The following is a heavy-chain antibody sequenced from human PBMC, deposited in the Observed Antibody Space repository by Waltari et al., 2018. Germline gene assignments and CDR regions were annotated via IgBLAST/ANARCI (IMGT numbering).Heavy chain of an antibody. CDR1: GGSISSGSVY. J-gene: IGHJ6*02. V-gene: IGHV4-61*02. Sequence: QVQLQESGPGLVRPSQTLSLTCTVSGGSISSGSVYWTWIRQPAGKGLEWVGSIFTSGSTKYNPSLKSRVSVSLDTSENQFSLRLSSVTAADTAVYYCARDEARYYDIMTGGGYYGLDVWGQGTTVTVSS. CDR3: ARDEARYYDIMTGGGYYGLDV. CDR2: IFTSGST. D-gene: IGHD3-9*01.